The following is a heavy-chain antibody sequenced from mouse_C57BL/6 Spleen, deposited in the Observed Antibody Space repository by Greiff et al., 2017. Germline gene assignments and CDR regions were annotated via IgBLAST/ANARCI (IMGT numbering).Heavy chain of an antibody. V-gene: IGHV1-81*01. CDR2: IYPRSGNT. J-gene: IGHJ3*01. Sequence: VKLQESGAELARPGASVKLSCKASGYTFTSYGISWVKQRTGQGLEWIGEIYPRSGNTYYNEKFKGKATLTADKSSSTAYMELRSLTAEDSAVYFCARPLYYGSEGFAYWGQGTLVTVSA. D-gene: IGHD1-1*01. CDR3: ARPLYYGSEGFAY. CDR1: GYTFTSYG.